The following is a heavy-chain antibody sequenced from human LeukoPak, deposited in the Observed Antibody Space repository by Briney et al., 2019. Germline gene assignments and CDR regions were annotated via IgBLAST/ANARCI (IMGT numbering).Heavy chain of an antibody. CDR1: GSTFSDYY. J-gene: IGHJ4*02. Sequence: PGGSLRLSCAASGSTFSDYYMSWIRQAPGKGLEWVSYISSSSSYTNYADSVKGRFTISRDNAKNSLYLQMNSLRAEDTAVYYCARDTYDSSGYSYFDYWGQGTLVTVSS. CDR3: ARDTYDSSGYSYFDY. CDR2: ISSSSSYT. V-gene: IGHV3-11*06. D-gene: IGHD3-22*01.